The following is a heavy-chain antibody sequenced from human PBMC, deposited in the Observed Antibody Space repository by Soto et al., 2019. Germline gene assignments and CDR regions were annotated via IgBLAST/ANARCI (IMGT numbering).Heavy chain of an antibody. V-gene: IGHV1-46*01. D-gene: IGHD2-21*02. CDR2: INPSGGST. CDR3: ARGVVRTGVTAIPWWFDP. Sequence: ASVKVSCKASGYTFTSYYMHWVRQAPGQGLEWMGIINPSGGSTSYAQKFQGRVTMTRDTSTSTVYMELSSLRSEDTAVYYCARGVVRTGVTAIPWWFDPWGQGTPVTVSS. J-gene: IGHJ5*02. CDR1: GYTFTSYY.